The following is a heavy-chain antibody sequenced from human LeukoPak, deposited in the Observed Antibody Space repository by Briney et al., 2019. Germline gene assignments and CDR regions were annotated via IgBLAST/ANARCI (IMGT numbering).Heavy chain of an antibody. CDR1: GFTFTSYD. CDR3: VRDGEGVAISVNYWFDP. Sequence: ASVKASCKASGFTFTSYDINWVRQASGQGLEWMGWMNPNNGNTGYAQKFQGRVTMTRDTSISTAYIELRGLRSDDTAVYYCVRDGEGVAISVNYWFDPWGQGTLVTVSS. D-gene: IGHD3-10*01. CDR2: MNPNNGNT. J-gene: IGHJ5*02. V-gene: IGHV1-8*01.